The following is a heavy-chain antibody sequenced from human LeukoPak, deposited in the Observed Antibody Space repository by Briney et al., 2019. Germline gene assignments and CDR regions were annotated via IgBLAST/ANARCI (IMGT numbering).Heavy chain of an antibody. D-gene: IGHD2-2*01. V-gene: IGHV4-39*01. CDR3: ARPVVPAATVDYYYMDV. Sequence: PSETLSLTCTVSGGSISSSSYYWGWIRQPPGKGVEWIGSIYYSGSTYYNPSLKSRVTISVDTSKNQFSLKLTSVTAADTAVYYCARPVVPAATVDYYYMDVWGKGTTVTVSS. CDR2: IYYSGST. J-gene: IGHJ6*03. CDR1: GGSISSSSYY.